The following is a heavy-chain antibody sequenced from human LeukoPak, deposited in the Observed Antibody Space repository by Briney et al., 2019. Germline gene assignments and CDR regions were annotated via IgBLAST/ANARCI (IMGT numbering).Heavy chain of an antibody. Sequence: GSLRLSCAASGFTVSNNHMYWVRQAPGKGLEWVSLIYRGGNTFYADSVKGRFTISRDNAKNSLYLQMNSLRAEDTALYYCAKDIGTTVTTYYDYWGQGTLVTVSS. CDR2: IYRGGNT. CDR3: AKDIGTTVTTYYDY. J-gene: IGHJ4*02. CDR1: GFTVSNNH. V-gene: IGHV3-53*05. D-gene: IGHD4-17*01.